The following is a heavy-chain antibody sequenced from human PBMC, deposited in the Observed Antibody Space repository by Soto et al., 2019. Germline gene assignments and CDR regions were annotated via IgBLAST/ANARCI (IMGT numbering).Heavy chain of an antibody. Sequence: GASVKVSWKASGYTFTSYGISWVRQARGQGLEWMGWISAYNGDTNYAQKLQDRVTMTTDTSTSTVYMELRSLRSDDTAVYYCARDPGPGIAAAGAYYDSYGMYVWGQGTRVT. CDR2: ISAYNGDT. CDR1: GYTFTSYG. D-gene: IGHD6-13*01. V-gene: IGHV1-18*01. J-gene: IGHJ6*02. CDR3: ARDPGPGIAAAGAYYDSYGMYV.